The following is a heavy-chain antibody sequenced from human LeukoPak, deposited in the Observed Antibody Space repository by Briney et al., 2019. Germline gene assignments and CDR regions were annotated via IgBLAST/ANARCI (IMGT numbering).Heavy chain of an antibody. Sequence: SETLSLTCAVYGGSFSGYYWSWIRQPPGKGLEWIGYIYYSGSTNYNPSLKSRVTISVDTSKNQFSLKLSSVTAADTAVYYCARLGYCSGGSCYSVNGMDVWGQGTTVTVSS. V-gene: IGHV4-59*08. D-gene: IGHD2-15*01. CDR3: ARLGYCSGGSCYSVNGMDV. CDR2: IYYSGST. J-gene: IGHJ6*02. CDR1: GGSFSGYY.